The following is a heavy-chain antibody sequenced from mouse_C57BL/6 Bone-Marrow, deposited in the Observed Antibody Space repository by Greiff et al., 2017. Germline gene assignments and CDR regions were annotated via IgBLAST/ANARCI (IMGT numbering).Heavy chain of an antibody. CDR2: IYPGDGDT. D-gene: IGHD4-1*01. Sequence: QVQLQQSGPELVKPGASVKISCKASGYAFRSSWMNWVKPRPGKGLEWIGRIYPGDGDTNYNGKFKGKATLTADKSSSTAYMQLRSLTTEDTAVYFCARTGAMDYWGQGTSVTVSS. CDR1: GYAFRSSW. J-gene: IGHJ4*01. V-gene: IGHV1-82*01. CDR3: ARTGAMDY.